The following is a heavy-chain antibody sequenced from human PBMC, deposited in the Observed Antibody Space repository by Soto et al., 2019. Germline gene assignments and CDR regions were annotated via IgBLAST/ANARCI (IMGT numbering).Heavy chain of an antibody. CDR3: ARGPVYPPTVTTVGCCAFDI. CDR1: GYTFTSYG. J-gene: IGHJ3*02. V-gene: IGHV1-18*01. CDR2: ISAYNGNT. D-gene: IGHD4-17*01. Sequence: ASVKVSCKASGYTFTSYGISWVRQAPGQGLEWMGWISAYNGNTNYAQKLQGRVTMTTDTSTSTAYMELRSLRSDDTAVYYCARGPVYPPTVTTVGCCAFDIWGQGTMVTVSS.